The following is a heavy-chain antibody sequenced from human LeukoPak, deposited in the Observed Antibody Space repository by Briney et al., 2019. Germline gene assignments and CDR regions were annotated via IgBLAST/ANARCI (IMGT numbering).Heavy chain of an antibody. J-gene: IGHJ4*02. Sequence: GESLKISCKGSAYSFTSYWISWVRQMPGKGLEWMGRIDPSDSYTNYSPSFQGHVTISADKSISTAYLQWSSLKASDTAMYYCARHSGVATNPLEYWGQGTLVTVSS. CDR1: AYSFTSYW. CDR2: IDPSDSYT. CDR3: ARHSGVATNPLEY. V-gene: IGHV5-10-1*01. D-gene: IGHD5-12*01.